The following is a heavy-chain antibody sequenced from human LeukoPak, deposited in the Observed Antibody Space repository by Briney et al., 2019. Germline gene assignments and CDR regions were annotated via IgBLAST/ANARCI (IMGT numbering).Heavy chain of an antibody. CDR2: IIGSGGDI. Sequence: GGSLRLSCAASGFTFSNYYMSWIRQTPGKGLEWLSYIIGSGGDIHYTDSVKGRFTISRDNAKNSLYLQMSSLRAEDTAMYYCARDIRAVGATLYFDYWGQGILVTVTS. CDR3: ARDIRAVGATLYFDY. D-gene: IGHD1-26*01. J-gene: IGHJ4*02. CDR1: GFTFSNYY. V-gene: IGHV3-11*01.